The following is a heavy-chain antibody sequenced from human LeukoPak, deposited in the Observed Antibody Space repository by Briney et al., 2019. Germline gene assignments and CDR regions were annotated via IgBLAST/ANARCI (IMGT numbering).Heavy chain of an antibody. D-gene: IGHD3-3*01. J-gene: IGHJ6*03. V-gene: IGHV4-38-2*02. CDR2: IYHTGTT. CDR1: GISVNTTYF. CDR3: TRDDFGIKTDWEDYYYMDV. Sequence: SETLSLTCTVSGISVNTTYFWGWIRQAPGKGLKWIGSIYHTGTTDHNPSLKSRVTISIDTSKNQFSLNLKSVSAADTAVYYCTRDDFGIKTDWEDYYYMDVWGKGTTVTVSS.